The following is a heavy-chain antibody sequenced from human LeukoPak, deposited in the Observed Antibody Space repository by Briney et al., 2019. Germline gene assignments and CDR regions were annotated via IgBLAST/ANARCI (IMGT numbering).Heavy chain of an antibody. CDR1: GFTFSSYG. J-gene: IGHJ4*02. CDR3: AKDSRAAAGTYYFDY. CDR2: ISGGGGST. D-gene: IGHD6-13*01. V-gene: IGHV3-23*01. Sequence: GGSLRLSCAASGFTFSSYGMHWVRQAPGKGLEWVSAISGGGGSTYYADSVKGRFTISRDNSKNTLYLQLNSLRAEDTALYYCAKDSRAAAGTYYFDYWGQGTLVTVSS.